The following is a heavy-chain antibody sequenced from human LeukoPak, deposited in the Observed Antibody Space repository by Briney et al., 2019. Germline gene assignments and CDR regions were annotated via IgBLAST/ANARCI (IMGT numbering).Heavy chain of an antibody. CDR3: TRDRSRAEDD. CDR2: INQGGSDK. J-gene: IGHJ4*02. D-gene: IGHD1-14*01. V-gene: IGHV3-7*01. Sequence: PGGSLRPSCAASGFTFSGHWMSWVRQAPGKGLEWVANINQGGSDKYYVDSVKSRFTISRDNANNLLYLQMNSLRGEDTAVYYCTRDRSRAEDDWGQGTLVTVSS. CDR1: GFTFSGHW.